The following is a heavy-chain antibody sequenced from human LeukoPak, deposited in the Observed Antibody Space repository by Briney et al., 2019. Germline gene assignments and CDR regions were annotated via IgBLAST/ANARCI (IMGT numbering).Heavy chain of an antibody. D-gene: IGHD6-13*01. J-gene: IGHJ5*02. V-gene: IGHV4-34*01. CDR2: INHSGST. CDR1: GGSFSGYY. Sequence: SETLSLTCAVYGGSFSGYYWSWIRQPPGKGLEWIGEINHSGSTNYNPSLKSRVTISVDTSKDQFSLKLSSVTAADTAVYYCAGERRYSSSWSSFDPWGQGTLVTVSS. CDR3: AGERRYSSSWSSFDP.